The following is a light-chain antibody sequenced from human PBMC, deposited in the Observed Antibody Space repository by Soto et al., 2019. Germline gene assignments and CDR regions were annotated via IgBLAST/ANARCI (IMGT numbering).Light chain of an antibody. V-gene: IGKV1-9*01. Sequence: DIQLTQSPSFLSASVGDRITITCRASQGIASYLAWFQQKPGKAPQLLMYAASTLRSGVPSRFSGSGSGTEFTLTVSSLQPEDFATYYCQQLYNYPRTFGQGTKVEI. CDR3: QQLYNYPRT. CDR2: AAS. CDR1: QGIASY. J-gene: IGKJ1*01.